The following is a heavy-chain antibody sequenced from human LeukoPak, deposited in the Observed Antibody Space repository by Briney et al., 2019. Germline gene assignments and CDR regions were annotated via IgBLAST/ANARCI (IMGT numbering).Heavy chain of an antibody. Sequence: PSETLSLTCTVSGGSISSGGYSWSWIRQPPGKGLEWIGYIYHSGSTYYNPSLKSRVTISVDRSKNQFSLKLSSVTAADTAVYYCAGELFTYYDSRSSWGQGTLVTVSS. CDR1: GGSISSGGYS. CDR2: IYHSGST. J-gene: IGHJ4*02. CDR3: AGELFTYYDSRSS. D-gene: IGHD3-22*01. V-gene: IGHV4-30-2*01.